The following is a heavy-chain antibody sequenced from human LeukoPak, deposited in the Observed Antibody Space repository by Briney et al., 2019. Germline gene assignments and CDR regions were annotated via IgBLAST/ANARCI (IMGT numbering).Heavy chain of an antibody. D-gene: IGHD3-22*01. V-gene: IGHV1-18*01. CDR2: ISAYNGNT. Sequence: GASVKVSCKASGYTFTSYGISWVRQAPGQGLEWMGWISAYNGNTNYAQKLQGRVTMTTDTSTSTAYMELRSLRSDDTAVYYCAKEPFGDSSGYWSPFDYGGKGTLVTVSS. CDR3: AKEPFGDSSGYWSPFDY. J-gene: IGHJ4*02. CDR1: GYTFTSYG.